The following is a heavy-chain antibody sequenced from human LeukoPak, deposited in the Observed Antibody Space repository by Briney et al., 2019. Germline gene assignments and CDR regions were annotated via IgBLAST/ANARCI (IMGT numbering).Heavy chain of an antibody. CDR2: INPNSGGT. J-gene: IGHJ6*03. CDR3: ARGYSSGFDPALPSDYYYYMDV. V-gene: IGHV1-2*02. CDR1: GYTFTSYG. D-gene: IGHD6-19*01. Sequence: ASVKVSCKASGYTFTSYGISWVRQAPGQGLEWMGWINPNSGGTNYAQKFQGRVTMTRDTSISTAYMELSRLRSDDTAVYYCARGYSSGFDPALPSDYYYYMDVWGKGTTVTVSS.